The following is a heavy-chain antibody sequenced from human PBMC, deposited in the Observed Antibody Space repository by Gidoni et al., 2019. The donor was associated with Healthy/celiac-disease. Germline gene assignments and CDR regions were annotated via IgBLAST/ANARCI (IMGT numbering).Heavy chain of an antibody. Sequence: ELQLVESGGGLVQPGGSLRLSCAASGFTFSSYEMNWVRQAPGKGLEWVSYISSSGSTIYYADSVKGRFTISRDNAKNSLYLQMNSLRAEDTAVYYCARVPVGPSGDYWGQGTLVTVSS. J-gene: IGHJ4*02. CDR1: GFTFSSYE. D-gene: IGHD1-26*01. CDR2: ISSSGSTI. V-gene: IGHV3-48*03. CDR3: ARVPVGPSGDY.